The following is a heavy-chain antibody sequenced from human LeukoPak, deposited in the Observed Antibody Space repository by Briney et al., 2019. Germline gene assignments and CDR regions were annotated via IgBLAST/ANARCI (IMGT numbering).Heavy chain of an antibody. V-gene: IGHV4-61*02. CDR3: ARVLGYCSSTSCHTADY. J-gene: IGHJ4*02. Sequence: SQTLSLTCTVSGGSISSGSYYWSWIRQPAGKGLEWIGRICTSGSTNYNPSLKGRVTISVDTSKNQFSLKLSSVTAADTAVYYCARVLGYCSSTSCHTADYWGQGTLVTVSS. D-gene: IGHD2-2*01. CDR1: GGSISSGSYY. CDR2: ICTSGST.